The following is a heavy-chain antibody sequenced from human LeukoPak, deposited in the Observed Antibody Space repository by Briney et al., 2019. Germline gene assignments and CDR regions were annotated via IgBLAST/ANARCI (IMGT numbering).Heavy chain of an antibody. CDR1: GGSLNGYY. J-gene: IGHJ5*02. CDR3: ARSGMAAEGIWGFDP. V-gene: IGHV4-34*01. Sequence: SETLSLTCAVYGGSLNGYYWSWIRQPPGKRLEWIGEIDHSGSTQYNPSLKSRVTISLDTSKKQFSLKLTSLTAADTAFYYCARSGMAAEGIWGFDPWGQGTLVTVSS. D-gene: IGHD6-13*01. CDR2: IDHSGST.